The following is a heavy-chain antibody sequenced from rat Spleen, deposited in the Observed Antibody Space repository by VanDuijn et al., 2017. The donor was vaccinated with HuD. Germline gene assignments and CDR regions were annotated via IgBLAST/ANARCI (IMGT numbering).Heavy chain of an antibody. CDR1: GFTFSSYW. CDR2: ITNTGGST. V-gene: IGHV5-31*01. Sequence: EVQLVETGGGLVQPGRSLKLSCVASGFTFSSYWMTWIRQAPGKGLEWVASITNTGGSTYYPDSVKGRFTISRDNAKSTLYLQMNSLRSEDTATYYCTREEEYYGYNSDYWGQGVMVTVSS. J-gene: IGHJ2*01. D-gene: IGHD1-9*01. CDR3: TREEEYYGYNSDY.